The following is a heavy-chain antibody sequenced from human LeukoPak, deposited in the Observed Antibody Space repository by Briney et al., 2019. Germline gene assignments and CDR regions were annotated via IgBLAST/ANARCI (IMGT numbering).Heavy chain of an antibody. CDR2: IRYDGSNK. D-gene: IGHD1-26*01. CDR1: GFDFSSYG. CDR3: AKDFRRSDPVGYNYMDV. V-gene: IGHV3-30*02. J-gene: IGHJ6*03. Sequence: GGSLRLSCVASGFDFSSYGMHWVRQAPGKGLEWVAFIRYDGSNKYYADSVKGRFTISRDNSKNTLYLQMNSLRTEDTAVYYCAKDFRRSDPVGYNYMDVWGKGTTVTVSS.